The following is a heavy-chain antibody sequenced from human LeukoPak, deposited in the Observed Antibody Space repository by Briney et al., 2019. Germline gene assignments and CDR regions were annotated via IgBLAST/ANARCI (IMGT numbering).Heavy chain of an antibody. Sequence: GGSLRLSCATSGFTFSSSWMSWVRQAPGKGLECVANIKEDGREKYYVDSVKGRFTISRDNAKNSLYLQMSSLRAEDTAVYYCAKDGGLWVSAHWGDSWGRGTLVTVSS. CDR1: GFTFSSSW. CDR3: AKDGGLWVSAHWGDS. D-gene: IGHD7-27*01. J-gene: IGHJ4*02. CDR2: IKEDGREK. V-gene: IGHV3-7*03.